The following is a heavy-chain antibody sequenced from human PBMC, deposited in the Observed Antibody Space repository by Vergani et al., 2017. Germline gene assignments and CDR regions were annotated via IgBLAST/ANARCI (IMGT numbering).Heavy chain of an antibody. V-gene: IGHV4-4*07. J-gene: IGHJ6*03. CDR3: ARMPEGYGSGGSCYLGNYYYMDV. Sequence: QVQLQESGPGLVKPSETLPLTCTVSGGSISSYYWSWIRQPAGKGLEWIGRIYTSGSTNYNPSLKSRVTMSVDTAKNQVSLKLSAVTAADTAVYYCARMPEGYGSGGSCYLGNYYYMDVWGKGTTVTVSS. D-gene: IGHD2-15*01. CDR1: GGSISSYY. CDR2: IYTSGST.